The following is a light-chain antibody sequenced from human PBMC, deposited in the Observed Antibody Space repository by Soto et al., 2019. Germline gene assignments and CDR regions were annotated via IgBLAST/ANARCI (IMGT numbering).Light chain of an antibody. J-gene: IGKJ5*01. CDR2: AAY. CDR3: QQLNSYPQT. Sequence: DIQMTQSPSALSASVGDRVTRTFRASQSISNYLNWYQQKPGEAPKLLIYAAYSLQSGVPSRFSGSGSGPDFTLTISSLQPEDSATYFCQQLNSYPQTFGQGTRLENK. V-gene: IGKV1-39*01. CDR1: QSISNY.